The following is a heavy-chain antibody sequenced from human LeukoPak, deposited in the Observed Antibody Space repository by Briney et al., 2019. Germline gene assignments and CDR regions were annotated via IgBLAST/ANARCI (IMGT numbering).Heavy chain of an antibody. Sequence: ASVKVSCKASAYTFTNYNIHWVRQAPGQGLEWMGVINPSGGSTSYAQKFQGRVTMTRDTSTSTVYMELSSLRSEDTAVYYCARFINSWFDPWGQGTLVTVSS. V-gene: IGHV1-46*01. D-gene: IGHD3-16*02. J-gene: IGHJ5*02. CDR1: AYTFTNYN. CDR3: ARFINSWFDP. CDR2: INPSGGST.